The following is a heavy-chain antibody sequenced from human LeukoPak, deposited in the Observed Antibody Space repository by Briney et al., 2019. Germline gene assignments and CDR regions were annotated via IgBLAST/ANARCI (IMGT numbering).Heavy chain of an antibody. CDR3: AKRATYYYDSSGYLVFDY. CDR1: GFTFSSYA. V-gene: IGHV3-23*01. D-gene: IGHD3-22*01. CDR2: ISGSGGST. J-gene: IGHJ4*02. Sequence: PGGSLRLSCAASGFTFSSYAMSWVRQVPGKGLEWVSAISGSGGSTYYADSVKGRFTISRDNSKNTLYLQMNSLRAEDTAVYYCAKRATYYYDSSGYLVFDYWGQGTLVTVSS.